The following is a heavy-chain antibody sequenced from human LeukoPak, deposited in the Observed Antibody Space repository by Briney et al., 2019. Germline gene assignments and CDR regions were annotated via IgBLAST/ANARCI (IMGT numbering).Heavy chain of an antibody. CDR2: ISAYNGNT. CDR3: ARKEDYYDSSVLFDY. J-gene: IGHJ4*01. CDR1: GYTFTSYG. Sequence: ASVKVSCKASGYTFTSYGISWVRQAPGKGLEWMGWISAYNGNTNYAQKLQGRVTMTTDTSTSTAYMELRSLRSDDTAVYYCARKEDYYDSSVLFDYWGQRNRVTVSS. D-gene: IGHD3-22*01. V-gene: IGHV1-18*01.